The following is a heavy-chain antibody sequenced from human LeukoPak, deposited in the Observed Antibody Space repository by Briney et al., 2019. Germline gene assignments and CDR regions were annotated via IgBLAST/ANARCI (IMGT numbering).Heavy chain of an antibody. Sequence: GGSLRLSCAASGFTFSTYWMHWVRQAPGKGLVWVSRINNDGSTTTYADSVKGRFTISRDNAKKTLYLQMNSLRAEDTALCYCARGRDIVAPDDAFDIWGQGTMVTVSS. V-gene: IGHV3-74*01. D-gene: IGHD5-12*01. J-gene: IGHJ3*02. CDR2: INNDGSTT. CDR1: GFTFSTYW. CDR3: ARGRDIVAPDDAFDI.